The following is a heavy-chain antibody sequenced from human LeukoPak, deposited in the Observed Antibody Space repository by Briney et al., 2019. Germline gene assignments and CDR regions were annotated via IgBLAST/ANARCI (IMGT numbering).Heavy chain of an antibody. V-gene: IGHV4-39*01. J-gene: IGHJ4*02. CDR2: IYYSGTT. CDR1: GGSISSSPYY. D-gene: IGHD3-22*01. CDR3: ARQTPEYYYDRSGSPDY. Sequence: SETLSLTCTVSGGSISSSPYYWGWIRQPPGKGLEWIGTIYYSGTTYYNPSLRSRVTISVDTSKTQFSLKVTSVTVADTAFYYCARQTPEYYYDRSGSPDYWGQGTLVTVSS.